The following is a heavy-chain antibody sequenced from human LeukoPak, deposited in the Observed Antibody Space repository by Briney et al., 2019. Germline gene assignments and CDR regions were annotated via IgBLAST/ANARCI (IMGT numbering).Heavy chain of an antibody. D-gene: IGHD4-23*01. CDR3: ARVSTVVI. CDR2: IYYSGST. J-gene: IGHJ3*01. V-gene: IGHV4-59*01. CDR1: GGSISSYY. Sequence: PSETLSLTCTVSGGSISSYYWSWIRQPPGKGLEWIGYIYYSGSTNYNPSLKSRVTISVDTSKNQFSLKLSSVTAADTAVYYCARVSTVVIWGQGTMVTVPS.